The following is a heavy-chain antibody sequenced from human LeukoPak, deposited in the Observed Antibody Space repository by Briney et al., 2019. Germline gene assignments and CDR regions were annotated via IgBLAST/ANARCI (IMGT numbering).Heavy chain of an antibody. CDR3: ARRNYGGTLGY. J-gene: IGHJ4*02. CDR1: GGSITSGSYY. D-gene: IGHD4-17*01. V-gene: IGHV4-39*01. CDR2: IYSGGST. Sequence: SETLSLTCTVSGGSITSGSYYWAWIRQPPGKGLEWIGSIYSGGSTYYHPSLKSRVTISVDTSQKQFSLTLPSVTAADTAVYYCARRNYGGTLGYWGQGTLVTVSS.